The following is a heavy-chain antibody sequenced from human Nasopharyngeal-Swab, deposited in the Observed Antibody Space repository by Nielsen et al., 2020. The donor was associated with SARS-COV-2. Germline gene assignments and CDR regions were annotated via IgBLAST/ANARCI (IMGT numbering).Heavy chain of an antibody. J-gene: IGHJ4*02. Sequence: GSLRLSCTVSGGSISSSTYYWAWIRQPPGKGLEWIGSIHYGGSTYYNPSLKSRVTISVDTSKNQFTLKLSSGTAADTAVYYCATLSSSWYEYYFDYWGQGTRVTVSS. D-gene: IGHD6-13*01. CDR1: GGSISSSTYY. V-gene: IGHV4-39*01. CDR2: IHYGGST. CDR3: ATLSSSWYEYYFDY.